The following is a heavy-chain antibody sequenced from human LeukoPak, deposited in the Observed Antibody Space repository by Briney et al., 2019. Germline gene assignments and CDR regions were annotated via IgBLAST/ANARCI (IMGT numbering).Heavy chain of an antibody. V-gene: IGHV3-23*01. J-gene: IGHJ3*02. D-gene: IGHD4-17*01. Sequence: GGSLRPSYAASGFTSSNCAMSWVRMPPGEGLEWASAIRGNGGSTYYADSVKGRFTISTDNSKNTLYLKLNSLRAEDTAVYYCAKDLHDYGDPIDAFDIWGQGTMVTVSS. CDR3: AKDLHDYGDPIDAFDI. CDR2: IRGNGGST. CDR1: GFTSSNCA.